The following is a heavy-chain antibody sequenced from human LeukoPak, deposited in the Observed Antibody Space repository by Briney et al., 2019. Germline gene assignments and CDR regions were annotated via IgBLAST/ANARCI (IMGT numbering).Heavy chain of an antibody. CDR1: GGTFSSYA. D-gene: IGHD5-18*01. CDR2: IIPIFGTA. Sequence: GASVKVSCTASGGTFSSYAISWVRQAPGQGLEWMGGIIPIFGTANYAQKFQGRVTITADESTSTAYMELSSLRSEDTAVYYCARDFTWIHAMDVWGQGTTVTVSS. V-gene: IGHV1-69*13. CDR3: ARDFTWIHAMDV. J-gene: IGHJ6*02.